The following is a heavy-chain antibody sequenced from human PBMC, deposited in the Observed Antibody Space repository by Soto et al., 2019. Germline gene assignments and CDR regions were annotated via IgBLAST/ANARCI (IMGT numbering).Heavy chain of an antibody. CDR2: IWYDGSNK. V-gene: IGHV3-33*01. CDR1: GFTFSSYG. Sequence: PGGSLRLSCAASGFTFSSYGMHWVRQAPGKWLEWVAVIWYDGSNKYYADSVKGRFTISRDNSKNTLYLQMNSLRAEDTAVFYCARDAVGYSSSPAPYGMDVWGQGTTVTVSS. CDR3: ARDAVGYSSSPAPYGMDV. J-gene: IGHJ6*02. D-gene: IGHD6-6*01.